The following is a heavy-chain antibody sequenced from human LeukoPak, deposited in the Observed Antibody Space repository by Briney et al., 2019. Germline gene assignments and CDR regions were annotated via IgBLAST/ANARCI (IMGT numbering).Heavy chain of an antibody. Sequence: PGGSLRLSCAASGFTFSDYYMSWIRQAPGKGLEWVSYISSSGSTIYYADSVKGRFTISRDNAKNSLYLQMNSLRAEDTAVYYCARDYCRSTSCYTVYFDYWGQGTLVTVSS. CDR1: GFTFSDYY. CDR3: ARDYCRSTSCYTVYFDY. J-gene: IGHJ4*02. D-gene: IGHD2-2*02. V-gene: IGHV3-11*04. CDR2: ISSSGSTI.